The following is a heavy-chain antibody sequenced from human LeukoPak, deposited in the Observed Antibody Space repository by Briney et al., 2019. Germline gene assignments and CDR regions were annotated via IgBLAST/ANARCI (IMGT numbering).Heavy chain of an antibody. V-gene: IGHV3-74*01. CDR3: ARAADRNRNWFDP. CDR2: INTDGSST. D-gene: IGHD1-14*01. Sequence: GGSLRLSCAASGFTFSNYWMHWVRQAPGKGLVWVSRINTDGSSTSYADSVKGRFTISRDNAKNTLYLQMNSLRAEDTAVYYCARAADRNRNWFDPWGLGTLVTVSS. CDR1: GFTFSNYW. J-gene: IGHJ5*02.